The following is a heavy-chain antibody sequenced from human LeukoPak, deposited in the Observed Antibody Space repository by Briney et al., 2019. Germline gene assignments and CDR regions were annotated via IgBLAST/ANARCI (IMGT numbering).Heavy chain of an antibody. J-gene: IGHJ4*02. CDR2: ISSSSSYI. CDR3: ARVYSSGFGFDY. D-gene: IGHD6-19*01. V-gene: IGHV3-21*01. CDR1: GCTFSSYS. Sequence: GGSLRLSCAASGCTFSSYSMNWVRQAPGKGLQWVSSISSSSSYIYYADSVKGRFTISRDNAKNSLYLQMNSLRAEDTAVYYCARVYSSGFGFDYWGQGTLVTVSS.